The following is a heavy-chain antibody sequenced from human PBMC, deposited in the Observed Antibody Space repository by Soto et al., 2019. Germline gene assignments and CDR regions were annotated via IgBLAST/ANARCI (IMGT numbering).Heavy chain of an antibody. J-gene: IGHJ4*02. Sequence: SETLSLTCPVSGGSINNYYWRWIRQPPGKGLEWIGYIYYSGSTNYNPSLKSRVTISVDTSKNQFSLKLSSVTAADTAVYYRGRQRNSVYYDYWGQGTLVTVSS. CDR2: IYYSGST. CDR3: GRQRNSVYYDY. D-gene: IGHD3-22*01. CDR1: GGSINNYY. V-gene: IGHV4-59*08.